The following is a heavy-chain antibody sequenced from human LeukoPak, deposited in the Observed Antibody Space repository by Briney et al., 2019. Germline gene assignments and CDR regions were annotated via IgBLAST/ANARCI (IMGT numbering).Heavy chain of an antibody. D-gene: IGHD3-10*01. V-gene: IGHV3-48*03. CDR3: ARDVWGSGSYYKRGYYGMDV. J-gene: IGHJ6*02. CDR2: ISSSGSTI. Sequence: GGSLRLSCAASGFTFSSYEMNWVRQAPGKGLEWVSYISSSGSTIYYADSVKGRFTISRDNAKNSLYLQMNSLRAEDTAVYYCARDVWGSGSYYKRGYYGMDVWGQGTTVTVSS. CDR1: GFTFSSYE.